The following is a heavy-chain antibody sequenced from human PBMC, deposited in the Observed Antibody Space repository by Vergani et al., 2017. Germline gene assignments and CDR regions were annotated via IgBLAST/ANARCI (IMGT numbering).Heavy chain of an antibody. CDR1: GFTFSDYY. Sequence: QVQLVESGGGLVKPGGSLRLSCAASGFTFSDYYMSWIRQAPGKGLEWVSYISSSSSYTNYADSVKGRFTISRDNAKNSLYLQMNSLRAEDTAVYYCAREVPTVVKGWNWFDPWGQGTLVTVSS. V-gene: IGHV3-11*06. CDR2: ISSSSSYT. D-gene: IGHD4-23*01. CDR3: AREVPTVVKGWNWFDP. J-gene: IGHJ5*02.